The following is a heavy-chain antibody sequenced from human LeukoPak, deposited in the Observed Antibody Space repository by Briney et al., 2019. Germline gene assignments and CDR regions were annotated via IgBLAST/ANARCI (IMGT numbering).Heavy chain of an antibody. J-gene: IGHJ4*02. CDR3: AQISI. Sequence: PGGSLRLSCAASGFTFDDYAMHWVRQAPGKGLEWVSGISWNSGSIGYADSVKGRFTISRDNAKNSLYLQMNSLRAEDTAVYYCAQISIWGQGTLVTVSS. V-gene: IGHV3-9*01. CDR2: ISWNSGSI. CDR1: GFTFDDYA. D-gene: IGHD2/OR15-2a*01.